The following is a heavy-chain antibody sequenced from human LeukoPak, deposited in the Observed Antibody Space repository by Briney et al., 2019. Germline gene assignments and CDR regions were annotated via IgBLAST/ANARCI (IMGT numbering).Heavy chain of an antibody. CDR3: ASGQVVTAIRPGYYLDY. Sequence: ASVKVSCKPSGYTFTGYYVYWVRQAPGQGLEWMGGINPNSGGTNYAQKFQGRVTMTRDTSISTAYMELSRLTSDDTAIYYCASGQVVTAIRPGYYLDYWGQGTLVTVSS. D-gene: IGHD2-21*02. CDR2: INPNSGGT. J-gene: IGHJ4*02. V-gene: IGHV1-2*02. CDR1: GYTFTGYY.